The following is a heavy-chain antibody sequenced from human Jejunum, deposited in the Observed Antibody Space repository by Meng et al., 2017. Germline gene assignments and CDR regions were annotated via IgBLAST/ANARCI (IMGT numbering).Heavy chain of an antibody. D-gene: IGHD3-22*01. CDR3: ARRFMSSGYYFSLGAFDI. CDR2: IIPIFGTA. Sequence: SVKVSCKASGGTFSSYAISWVRQAPGQGLEWMGGIIPIFGTANYAQKFQGRVTITTDESTSTAYMELSSLRSEDTAVYYCARRFMSSGYYFSLGAFDIWGQGTMVTVSS. CDR1: GGTFSSYA. V-gene: IGHV1-69*05. J-gene: IGHJ3*02.